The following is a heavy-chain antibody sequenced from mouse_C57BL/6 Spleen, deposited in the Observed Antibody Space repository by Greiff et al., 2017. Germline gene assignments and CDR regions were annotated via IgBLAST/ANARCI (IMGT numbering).Heavy chain of an antibody. V-gene: IGHV14-4*01. CDR2: IDPENGDT. CDR1: GFNIKDDY. J-gene: IGHJ1*03. D-gene: IGHD1-1*01. Sequence: VQLQQSGAELVRPGASVKLSCTASGFNIKDDYMHWVKQRPEQGLEWIGWIDPENGDTEYASKFQGKATITADTSSNTAYLQLSSMTSEDTAVYDCNTTLCGSSLYWYFDVWGTGTTVTVSS. CDR3: NTTLCGSSLYWYFDV.